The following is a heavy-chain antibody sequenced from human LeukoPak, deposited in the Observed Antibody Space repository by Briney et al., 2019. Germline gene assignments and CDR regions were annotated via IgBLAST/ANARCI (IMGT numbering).Heavy chain of an antibody. J-gene: IGHJ4*02. D-gene: IGHD6-19*01. CDR3: ASPVAGTRYFDY. Sequence: ASVKVSCQASGGTFISYAISWVRQAPGQGLEWMGGIIPIFGTANYAQKFQGRVTITADESTNTAYMELSSLRSEDTAVYYCASPVAGTRYFDYWGQGTLVTVSS. V-gene: IGHV1-69*01. CDR1: GGTFISYA. CDR2: IIPIFGTA.